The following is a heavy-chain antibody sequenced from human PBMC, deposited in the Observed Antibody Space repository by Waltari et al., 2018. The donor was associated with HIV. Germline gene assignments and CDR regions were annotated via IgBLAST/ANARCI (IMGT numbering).Heavy chain of an antibody. CDR2: VSYAGIA. D-gene: IGHD3-3*01. CDR3: AKDWRSGYYTGRSYALDV. J-gene: IGHJ6*02. Sequence: QVQLVESGGGVVQPGRSLRLSCAASGFTFSNYDMHWFRQAPGRGLEWVAVVSYAGIAYYADSLRGRFTISRDTPEDTLYLQINSLRADDTAVYYCAKDWRSGYYTGRSYALDVWGQGTTVTVSS. V-gene: IGHV3-30*18. CDR1: GFTFSNYD.